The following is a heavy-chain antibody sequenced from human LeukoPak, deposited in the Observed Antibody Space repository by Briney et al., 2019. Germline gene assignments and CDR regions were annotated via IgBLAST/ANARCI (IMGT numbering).Heavy chain of an antibody. D-gene: IGHD3-22*01. CDR2: ISVRSNYI. Sequence: GGSLRLPCLASGYTFSSYSINWVRQAPGKGLEWVSSISVRSNYIYYADSVRGRFRISRDDARDSLYLQMNSLRAEDTAVYYCVRLRRNSDTSGFYYYYDFWGQGTLVTVSS. CDR1: GYTFSSYS. J-gene: IGHJ4*02. CDR3: VRLRRNSDTSGFYYYYDF. V-gene: IGHV3-21*01.